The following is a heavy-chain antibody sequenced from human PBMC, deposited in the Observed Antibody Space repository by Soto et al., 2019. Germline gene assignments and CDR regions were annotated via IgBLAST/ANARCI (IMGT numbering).Heavy chain of an antibody. CDR1: GGTFSSYA. Sequence: SVKVSCKASGGTFSSYAISWVRQAPGQGLEWMGGIIPIFGTANYAQKFQGRVTITADESTSTAYMELSSLRSEDTAVYYCATQYSSGWYSIDYWGQGTLVTVSS. CDR3: ATQYSSGWYSIDY. V-gene: IGHV1-69*13. J-gene: IGHJ4*02. CDR2: IIPIFGTA. D-gene: IGHD6-19*01.